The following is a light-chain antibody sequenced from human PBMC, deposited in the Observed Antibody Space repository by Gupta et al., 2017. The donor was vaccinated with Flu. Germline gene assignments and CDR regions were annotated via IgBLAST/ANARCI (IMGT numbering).Light chain of an antibody. V-gene: IGKV3-11*01. Sequence: EIVLTQSPATLSLSPGERATLSCRASQSVSSYLAWYQQKPGQAPRLLIYDASNRATGIPARFSGSGSGTDGTLTISILEPEECAVYYCQQRSNGHLVLWTFGQGTKVEIK. CDR3: QQRSNGHLVLWT. J-gene: IGKJ1*01. CDR1: QSVSSY. CDR2: DAS.